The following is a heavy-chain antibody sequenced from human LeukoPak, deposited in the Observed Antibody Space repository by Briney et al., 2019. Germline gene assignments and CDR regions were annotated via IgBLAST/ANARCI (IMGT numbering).Heavy chain of an antibody. CDR1: DDSVNTYY. V-gene: IGHV4-59*02. D-gene: IGHD4-11*01. CDR3: AMSNTVRRPFFDP. CDR2: IYNRGST. J-gene: IGHJ5*02. Sequence: PSETLSLTCIVSDDSVNTYYCSWIRQAPGKGLEWIGYIYNRGSTKYNPSLKSRATISVDTSKNQFSLKLTSVTAADTAVYYCAMSNTVRRPFFDPWGQGTLVTVS.